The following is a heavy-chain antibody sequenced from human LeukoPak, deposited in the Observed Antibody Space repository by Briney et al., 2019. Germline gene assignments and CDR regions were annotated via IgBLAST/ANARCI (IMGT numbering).Heavy chain of an antibody. CDR3: VRDRGYSTFDY. D-gene: IGHD4-23*01. CDR2: INQDGSEI. J-gene: IGHJ4*02. CDR1: GFLFSNSW. V-gene: IGHV3-7*03. Sequence: GGSLRLSCEASGFLFSNSWMSWVRQAPGKGLEWVANINQDGSEINYVDSVKGRLTISRDDAKGSLYLQMNGLRAEDTAVYFCVRDRGYSTFDYWGQGTLVTVSS.